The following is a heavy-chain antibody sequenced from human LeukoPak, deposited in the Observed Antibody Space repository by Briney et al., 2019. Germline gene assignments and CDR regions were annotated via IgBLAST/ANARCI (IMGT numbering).Heavy chain of an antibody. Sequence: GGSLRLSCAASGFIFSSYGMHWVRQAPGKGLEWVAFIQYDRGDKNYFADSVKGRFTISRDNSKNTVYLQMNSLRVEDTAVYYCASPPKGEGGYSYGYLDYWGQGTLVTVSS. CDR3: ASPPKGEGGYSYGYLDY. CDR1: GFIFSSYG. D-gene: IGHD5-18*01. V-gene: IGHV3-30*02. J-gene: IGHJ4*02. CDR2: IQYDRGDK.